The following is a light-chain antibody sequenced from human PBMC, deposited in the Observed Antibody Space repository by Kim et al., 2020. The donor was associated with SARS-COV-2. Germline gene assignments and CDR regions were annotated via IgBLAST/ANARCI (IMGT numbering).Light chain of an antibody. V-gene: IGKV1-9*01. J-gene: IGKJ1*01. CDR1: QGISSY. CDR3: QQLNSFPWT. Sequence: TQLTQSPSSLSASVGDRVTITCRASQGISSYLAWYQQKPGKAPDLLIYAASTLQSGVPSRFSGSGSGTDFTLTISSLQPEDFATYYCQQLNSFPWTFGQGTKVDIK. CDR2: AAS.